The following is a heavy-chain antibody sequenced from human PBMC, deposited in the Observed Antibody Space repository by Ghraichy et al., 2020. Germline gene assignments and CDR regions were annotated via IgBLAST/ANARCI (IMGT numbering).Heavy chain of an antibody. V-gene: IGHV4-39*01. CDR2: IYSSGST. D-gene: IGHD2-15*01. CDR1: GDSISRSDHY. CDR3: ARHPKGYCSSDNCYSSPWMWFDP. Sequence: SETLSLTCSVSGDSISRSDHYWGWIRQPPGKNMEWIATIYSSGSTFYNPSLKSRATISVDTSKNNFSLNLTSVTVADTAIYYCARHPKGYCSSDNCYSSPWMWFDPWGQGTLVTVSS. J-gene: IGHJ5*02.